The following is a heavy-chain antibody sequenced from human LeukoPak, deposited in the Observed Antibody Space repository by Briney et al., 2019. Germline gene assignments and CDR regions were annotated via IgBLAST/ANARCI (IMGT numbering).Heavy chain of an antibody. D-gene: IGHD1-14*01. CDR2: INPGGSSI. V-gene: IGHV3-74*01. Sequence: EGSLRLSCAASGFTFSSYWMHWVRQVPGKGLVWVARINPGGSSITYADSVKGRFTISRDNAKNTLYLQMDSLRAEDTGVYYCARSNRADDYWGQGTLVTVSS. CDR1: GFTFSSYW. J-gene: IGHJ4*02. CDR3: ARSNRADDY.